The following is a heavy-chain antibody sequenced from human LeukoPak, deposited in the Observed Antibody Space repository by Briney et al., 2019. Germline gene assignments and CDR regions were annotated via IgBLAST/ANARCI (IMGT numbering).Heavy chain of an antibody. V-gene: IGHV3-15*01. CDR3: TTARNMVRGVIPLDY. Sequence: GGSLRLSCAASGFTFSNAWMSWVRQAPGKGLEWVGRIRSKTDGGTTDYAAPVKGRFTISRDDSKNKLYLQMNSLKTGDTAVYYCTTARNMVRGVIPLDYWGQGTLVTVSS. CDR2: IRSKTDGGTT. J-gene: IGHJ4*02. CDR1: GFTFSNAW. D-gene: IGHD3-10*01.